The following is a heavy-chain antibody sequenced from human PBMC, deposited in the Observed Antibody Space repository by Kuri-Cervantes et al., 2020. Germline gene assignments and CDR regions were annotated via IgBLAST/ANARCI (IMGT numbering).Heavy chain of an antibody. D-gene: IGHD6-19*01. J-gene: IGHJ4*02. CDR1: GFSFSTNG. CDR2: VWYDGSNK. V-gene: IGHV3-33*01. CDR3: ARQEKQWLVLVDY. Sequence: LSLTRAASGFSFSTNGMHWVRQAPGKGLEWVAVVWYDGSNKYYADSVKGRFTISRDNSKNSLYLQMNSLRDEDTAVYYCARQEKQWLVLVDYWGQGTLVTVSS.